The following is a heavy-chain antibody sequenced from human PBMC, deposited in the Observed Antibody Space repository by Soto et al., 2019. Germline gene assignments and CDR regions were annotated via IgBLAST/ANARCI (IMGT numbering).Heavy chain of an antibody. Sequence: PGGSLRLSCAASGFIFSNYEVDWVRQAPGKGLEWGSYVSEDGGTMHYADSVKGRFTISRDNAKNSLYLQMKSLRSEDTAVYFCVREYCAGGACSDAFDIWGEGTLVTVTS. V-gene: IGHV3-48*03. CDR1: GFIFSNYE. CDR3: VREYCAGGACSDAFDI. J-gene: IGHJ3*02. D-gene: IGHD2-21*01. CDR2: VSEDGGTM.